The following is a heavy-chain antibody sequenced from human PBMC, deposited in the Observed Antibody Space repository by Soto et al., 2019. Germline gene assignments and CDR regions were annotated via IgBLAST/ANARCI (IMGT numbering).Heavy chain of an antibody. D-gene: IGHD5-12*01. V-gene: IGHV1-2*04. J-gene: IGHJ6*02. CDR1: GYTFTCYY. Sequence: ASVKVSCKASGYTFTCYYMHWVRQAPGQGLEWMGWINPNSGGTNYAQKFQGWVTMTRDTSISTAYMELSRLRSDDTAVYYCARDRPRGYSGYYGMDVWGQGTTVTVSS. CDR2: INPNSGGT. CDR3: ARDRPRGYSGYYGMDV.